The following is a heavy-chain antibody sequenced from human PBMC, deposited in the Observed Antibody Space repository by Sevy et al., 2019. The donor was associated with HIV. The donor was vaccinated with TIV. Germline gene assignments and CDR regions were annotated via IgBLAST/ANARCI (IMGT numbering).Heavy chain of an antibody. CDR2: INEDESGK. V-gene: IGHV3-7*01. J-gene: IGHJ6*04. CDR3: ARDQDLAVDV. Sequence: GGSLRLSCTASGFILNDYWMSWFRQAPGKGLEWVASINEDESGKKYAGSVTGRFTISRDNAKNSLYLQMNSLRADDTAVYYCARDQDLAVDVWGKGTTVTVSS. CDR1: GFILNDYW.